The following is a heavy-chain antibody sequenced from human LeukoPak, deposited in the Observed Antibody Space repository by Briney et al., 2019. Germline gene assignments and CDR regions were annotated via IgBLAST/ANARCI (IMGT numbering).Heavy chain of an antibody. Sequence: ASVKVSCKSSGYTFTTYGTTWVRQAPGQGLEWMGWISTYNGNTNYAQKLQGRVTMTTDTSTSTAYMELRSLRSDDTAMYYCARDRMDTGTYFDYWGQGTLVTVSS. CDR2: ISTYNGNT. CDR1: GYTFTTYG. V-gene: IGHV1-18*01. D-gene: IGHD5-18*01. CDR3: ARDRMDTGTYFDY. J-gene: IGHJ4*02.